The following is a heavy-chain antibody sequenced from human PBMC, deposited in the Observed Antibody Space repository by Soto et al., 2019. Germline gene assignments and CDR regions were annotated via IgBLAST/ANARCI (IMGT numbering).Heavy chain of an antibody. Sequence: GGSLRLSCAASGFTFSSYSMNWVRQAPGKGLEWVSYISSSSSTIYYADSVKGRFTISRDNAKNSLYLQMNSLRAEDTAVYYCAREALNGRSLPLAFDIWGQGTMVTVSS. CDR3: AREALNGRSLPLAFDI. D-gene: IGHD1-26*01. V-gene: IGHV3-48*01. CDR2: ISSSSSTI. J-gene: IGHJ3*02. CDR1: GFTFSSYS.